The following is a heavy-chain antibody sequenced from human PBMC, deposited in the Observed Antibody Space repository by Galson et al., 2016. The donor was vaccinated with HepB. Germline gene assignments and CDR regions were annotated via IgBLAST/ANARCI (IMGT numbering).Heavy chain of an antibody. Sequence: SLRLSCAGSGFTFNSYDMNWVRQAPGKGLEWISLISDNGHATYYAAPVRGRFSTARDNSKNTLYPQMNSLSADDSAVYYGAKCPPGTRGSLDSWGQGTLVTVSS. CDR2: ISDNGHAT. CDR3: AKCPPGTRGSLDS. V-gene: IGHV3-23*01. D-gene: IGHD1-14*01. J-gene: IGHJ4*02. CDR1: GFTFNSYD.